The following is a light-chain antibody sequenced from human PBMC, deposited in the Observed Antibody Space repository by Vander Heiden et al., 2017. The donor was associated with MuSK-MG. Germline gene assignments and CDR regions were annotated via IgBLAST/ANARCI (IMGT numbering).Light chain of an antibody. Sequence: DSVMTQSPLSRPVTPGEPAPISCRSSQSLLHSNGYNYLDWYLQKPGQSPQLLIYLGSNRASGVPDRFSGSGSGTDFTLKISRVEAEDVGVYYCMQALQTPLTFGGGTKVEIK. V-gene: IGKV2-28*01. J-gene: IGKJ4*01. CDR3: MQALQTPLT. CDR1: QSLLHSNGYNY. CDR2: LGS.